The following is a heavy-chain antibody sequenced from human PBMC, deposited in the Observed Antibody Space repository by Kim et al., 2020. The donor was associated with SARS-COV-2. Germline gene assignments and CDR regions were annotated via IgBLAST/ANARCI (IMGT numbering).Heavy chain of an antibody. J-gene: IGHJ3*02. V-gene: IGHV3-30*18. CDR1: GFTFSSYG. Sequence: GGSLRLSCAASGFTFSSYGMHWVRQAPGKGLEWVAVISYDGSNKYYADSVKGRFTISRDNSKNTLYLQMNSLRAEDTAVYYCAKVRPDSSGSYAFDIWG. CDR3: AKVRPDSSGSYAFDI. D-gene: IGHD3-22*01. CDR2: ISYDGSNK.